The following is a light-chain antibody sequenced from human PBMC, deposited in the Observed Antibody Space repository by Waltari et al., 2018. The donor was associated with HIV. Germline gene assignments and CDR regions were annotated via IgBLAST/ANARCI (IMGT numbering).Light chain of an antibody. Sequence: EIVMTQSPATLSVSPGERATVSYRASQSIASNLAWYQQKPGQAPRLLIHGASTRATGIPARFSGSGSGTEFTLTISSLQSEDFAVYYCQQYNNWPITFGQGTRLEIK. CDR3: QQYNNWPIT. CDR1: QSIASN. V-gene: IGKV3-15*01. J-gene: IGKJ5*01. CDR2: GAS.